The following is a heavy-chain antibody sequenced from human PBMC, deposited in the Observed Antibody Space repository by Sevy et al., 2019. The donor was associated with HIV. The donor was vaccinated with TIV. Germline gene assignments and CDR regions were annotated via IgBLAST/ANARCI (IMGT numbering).Heavy chain of an antibody. J-gene: IGHJ4*02. Sequence: GGSLRLSCAASGFTFSSYGMSWVRQAPGKGLEWVAGITDSGGTTDYADSVKGRFTISIDNSKNTRSLQMNSLRAEDTAIYYCAKDSGWTHVYWGQGTLVTVSS. CDR2: ITDSGGTT. V-gene: IGHV3-23*01. CDR3: AKDSGWTHVY. D-gene: IGHD6-19*01. CDR1: GFTFSSYG.